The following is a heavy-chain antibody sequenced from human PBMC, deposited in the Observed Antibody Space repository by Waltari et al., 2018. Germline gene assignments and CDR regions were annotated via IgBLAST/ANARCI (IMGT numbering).Heavy chain of an antibody. D-gene: IGHD1-26*01. J-gene: IGHJ3*02. V-gene: IGHV4-59*01. CDR3: ASLGSVNAFDI. Sequence: QVQLQESGPGLVKPSETLSLTCTVSGGSISSYYWSWIRQPPGKGLEWIGYIYYSGSTNDIPSLKSRVTISVDTSKNQFSLKLSSVTAADTAVYYCASLGSVNAFDIWGQGTMVTVSS. CDR2: IYYSGST. CDR1: GGSISSYY.